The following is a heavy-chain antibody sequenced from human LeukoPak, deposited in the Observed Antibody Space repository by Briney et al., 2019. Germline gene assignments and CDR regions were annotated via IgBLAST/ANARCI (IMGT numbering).Heavy chain of an antibody. CDR2: IYYSGST. CDR3: ARSRNYDFWSGYYDGLYFDY. CDR1: GGSISSHY. D-gene: IGHD3-3*01. Sequence: SETLSLTCTVSGGSISSHYWSWIQQPPGKGLEWIGYIYYSGSTNYNPSLKGRVTISVDTSKNQFSLKLSSVTAADTAVYYCARSRNYDFWSGYYDGLYFDYWGQGTLVTVSS. J-gene: IGHJ4*02. V-gene: IGHV4-59*11.